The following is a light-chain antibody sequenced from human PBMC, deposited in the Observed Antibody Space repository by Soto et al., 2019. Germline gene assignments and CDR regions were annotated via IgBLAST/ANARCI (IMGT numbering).Light chain of an antibody. CDR2: DVN. Sequence: QSVLTQPASVSGSPGQSIAISCTGTSSDVGAYNYVSWYQQHPGKAPKLMIYDVNNRPSGVSNRFSGSKSGNTASLTISGLQAEDEADYYCSSYAGTNALVVFGGGTKLTVL. CDR1: SSDVGAYNY. V-gene: IGLV2-14*03. J-gene: IGLJ2*01. CDR3: SSYAGTNALVV.